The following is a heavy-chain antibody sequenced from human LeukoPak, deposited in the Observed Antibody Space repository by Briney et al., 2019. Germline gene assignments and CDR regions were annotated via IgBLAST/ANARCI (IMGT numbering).Heavy chain of an antibody. D-gene: IGHD3-16*02. Sequence: SETLSLTCTVSGGSISSYYWGWIRQPPGKGLEWIGSISHSGNTYYSPSLKSRVTISVDTSKNQFSLKLSSVTAADTAVYYCARDTADYDYVWGSYRPYGFDYWGQGTLVTVSS. CDR1: GGSISSYY. V-gene: IGHV4-38-2*02. CDR2: ISHSGNT. CDR3: ARDTADYDYVWGSYRPYGFDY. J-gene: IGHJ4*02.